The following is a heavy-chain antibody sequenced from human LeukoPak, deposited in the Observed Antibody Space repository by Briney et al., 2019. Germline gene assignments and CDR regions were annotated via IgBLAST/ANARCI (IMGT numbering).Heavy chain of an antibody. J-gene: IGHJ5*02. CDR2: IYSGGST. Sequence: TGGSLRLSCAASGFTVSSSYMSWVRQAPGKGLEWVSIIYSGGSTYYADSVKGRFIISRDNSQNTLYLQMNTLRAEDTAVYYCARGGVDSYCSTTSCRRWFDPWGQGTLVTVSS. CDR3: ARGGVDSYCSTTSCRRWFDP. CDR1: GFTVSSSY. V-gene: IGHV3-53*01. D-gene: IGHD2-2*01.